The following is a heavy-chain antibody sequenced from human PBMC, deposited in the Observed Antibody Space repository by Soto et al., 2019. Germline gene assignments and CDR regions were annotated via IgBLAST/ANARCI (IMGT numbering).Heavy chain of an antibody. CDR1: GYTFTSYG. D-gene: IGHD3-3*01. J-gene: IGHJ6*02. V-gene: IGHV1-18*01. CDR2: ISAYTGNT. Sequence: ASVKVSCKASGYTFTSYGISWVRQAPGQGLEWMGWISAYTGNTNYAQKLQGRVTMTTDTSTSTAYMELRSLRSDDTAVYYCARVITTFGVASRPDYGMDVWAQGTTVTVSS. CDR3: ARVITTFGVASRPDYGMDV.